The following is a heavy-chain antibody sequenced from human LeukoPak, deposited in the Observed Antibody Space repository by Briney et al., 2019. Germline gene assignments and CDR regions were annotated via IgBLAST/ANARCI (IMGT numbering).Heavy chain of an antibody. V-gene: IGHV3-20*04. D-gene: IGHD5-18*01. CDR2: INWNGGST. J-gene: IGHJ4*02. CDR1: GFTFDDYG. CDR3: ARAGVGADTAMELGY. Sequence: PGGSLRLSCAASGFTFDDYGMGWVRQAPGKGLEWVSGINWNGGSTGYADSVKGRFTISRDNAKNSLYLQMNSLRAEDTALYYCARAGVGADTAMELGYWGQGTLVTVSS.